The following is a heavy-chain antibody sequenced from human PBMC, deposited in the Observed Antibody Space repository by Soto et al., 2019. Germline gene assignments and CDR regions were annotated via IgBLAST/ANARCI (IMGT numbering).Heavy chain of an antibody. CDR1: GYTFTSYG. CDR2: ISPYNGNT. J-gene: IGHJ4*02. V-gene: IGHV1-18*01. D-gene: IGHD5-18*01. CDR3: ARGRYSYGEMDSFDY. Sequence: ASVKVSCKASGYTFTSYGISWVRQAPGQGLEWMGWISPYNGNTNYAQKLQGRVTMTTDTSTSTAYMELRSLRSDDTAVYYCARGRYSYGEMDSFDYWGQGTLVTVSS.